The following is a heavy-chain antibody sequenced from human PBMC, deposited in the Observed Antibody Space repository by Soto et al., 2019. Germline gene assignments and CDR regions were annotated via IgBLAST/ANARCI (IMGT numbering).Heavy chain of an antibody. J-gene: IGHJ4*02. D-gene: IGHD3-16*01. Sequence: EVQLEESGGGLVQPGGSLRLACAGSGFKFSSYEMNWVRQAPGKGLERLSFILHSGDIIYYADSVKGRFTISRDNAKNLLYLHMNTLRVEDTAIYYCPTRLSVSYGPLFDQWGQGTLVTVSS. CDR1: GFKFSSYE. V-gene: IGHV3-48*03. CDR2: ILHSGDII. CDR3: PTRLSVSYGPLFDQ.